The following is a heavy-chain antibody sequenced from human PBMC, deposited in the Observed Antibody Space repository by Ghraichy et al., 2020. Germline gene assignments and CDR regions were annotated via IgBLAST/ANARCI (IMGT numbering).Heavy chain of an antibody. Sequence: GGSLRLSCAASGFTFSSYGMHWVRQAPGKGLEWVAVIWYDGSNKYYADSVKGRFTISRDNSKNTLYLQMNSLRAEDTAVYYCARDPPQTRKGVVIDYFDYWGQGTLVTVSS. J-gene: IGHJ4*02. D-gene: IGHD3-3*01. CDR1: GFTFSSYG. V-gene: IGHV3-33*01. CDR3: ARDPPQTRKGVVIDYFDY. CDR2: IWYDGSNK.